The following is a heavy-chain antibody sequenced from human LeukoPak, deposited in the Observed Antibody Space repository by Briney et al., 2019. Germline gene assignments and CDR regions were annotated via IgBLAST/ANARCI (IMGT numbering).Heavy chain of an antibody. CDR2: IKPDGSEK. J-gene: IGHJ4*02. V-gene: IGHV3-7*03. Sequence: GGSLRLSCAASGFTSSTAWMSWVRQAPGTGLEWVATIKPDGSEKFYVDPVKGRFTISRDSAKNSLYLQMNSLRAEDTAVYYCARDIGDFWGQGTLVTVSS. CDR1: GFTSSTAW. CDR3: ARDIGDF. D-gene: IGHD1-26*01.